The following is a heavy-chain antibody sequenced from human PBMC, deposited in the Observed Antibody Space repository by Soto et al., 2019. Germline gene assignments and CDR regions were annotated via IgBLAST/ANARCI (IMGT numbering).Heavy chain of an antibody. CDR2: INAGNGNT. Sequence: ASVKVSCKASGYTFTSYAMHWVRQAPGQRLEWMGWINAGNGNTKYSQKFQGRVTITRDTSASTAYMELSSLRSEDTAVYYCARDSRRCTNGVCYLFFDYWGQGTLVTVS. J-gene: IGHJ4*02. D-gene: IGHD2-8*01. CDR1: GYTFTSYA. V-gene: IGHV1-3*01. CDR3: ARDSRRCTNGVCYLFFDY.